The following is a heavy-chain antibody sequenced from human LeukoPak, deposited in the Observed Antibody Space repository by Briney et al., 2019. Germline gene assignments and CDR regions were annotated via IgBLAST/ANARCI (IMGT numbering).Heavy chain of an antibody. V-gene: IGHV1-8*01. J-gene: IGHJ4*02. D-gene: IGHD5-24*01. CDR2: MNPNNNNT. CDR3: ARYPRSNYNFDV. Sequence: ASVKVSCKASGYTFTSYDINWVRQATGQGLEWMGWMNPNNNNTGYAQKFQGRVTMTRNTSISTAYMELSSLRSEDTAVYYCARYPRSNYNFDVWGQGTLVTVSS. CDR1: GYTFTSYD.